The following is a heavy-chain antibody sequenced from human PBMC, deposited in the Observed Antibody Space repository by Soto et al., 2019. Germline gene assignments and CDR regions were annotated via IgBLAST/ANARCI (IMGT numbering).Heavy chain of an antibody. CDR1: GFTFSSYG. V-gene: IGHV3-33*01. Sequence: QVQLVESGGGVVQPGRSLRLSCAASGFTFSSYGMHWVRQAPGKGLAWVAVIWYDGRNKYYADSVKGRFTISRDNSNNTLYLPMNSLRAGDTAVYYCARQHRDILTGLRWNGMDVWGQGTTVTVSS. CDR3: ARQHRDILTGLRWNGMDV. D-gene: IGHD3-9*01. CDR2: IWYDGRNK. J-gene: IGHJ6*02.